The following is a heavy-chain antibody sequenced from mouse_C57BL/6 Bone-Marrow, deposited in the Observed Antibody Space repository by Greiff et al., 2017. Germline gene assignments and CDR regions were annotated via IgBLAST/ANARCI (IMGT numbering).Heavy chain of an antibody. J-gene: IGHJ3*01. Sequence: VQLQQPGAELVKPGASVKLSCKASGYTFTSYWMHWVKQRPGQGLEWIGMIHPNSGSTNYNEKFKSKATLTVDKSSSTAYMQLSSLTSEDSAVYYCASPYYYGSSSAWFAYWGQGTLVTVSA. D-gene: IGHD1-1*01. CDR3: ASPYYYGSSSAWFAY. CDR2: IHPNSGST. CDR1: GYTFTSYW. V-gene: IGHV1-64*01.